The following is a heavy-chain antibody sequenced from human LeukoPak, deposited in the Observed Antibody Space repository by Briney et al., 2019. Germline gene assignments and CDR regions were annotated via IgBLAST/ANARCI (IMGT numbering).Heavy chain of an antibody. J-gene: IGHJ4*02. Sequence: ASVKVSCKASGYTFTGYYMHWVRQAPGQGIEWMGWINPNSGGTNYAQKFQGRVTMTRDTSISRAYMELSRLRSDDTAAYYCAREVILWFGEPYYFDYWGQGTLVTVSS. V-gene: IGHV1-2*02. CDR2: INPNSGGT. CDR3: AREVILWFGEPYYFDY. D-gene: IGHD3-10*01. CDR1: GYTFTGYY.